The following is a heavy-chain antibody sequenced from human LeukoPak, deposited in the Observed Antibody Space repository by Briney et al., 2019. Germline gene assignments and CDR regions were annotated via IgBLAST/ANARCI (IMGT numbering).Heavy chain of an antibody. D-gene: IGHD5-24*01. CDR2: IYYSGST. J-gene: IGHJ4*02. CDR1: GGSISSYY. V-gene: IGHV4-59*08. Sequence: SETLSLTCTVSGGSISSYYWSWIRQPPGKGLEWIGYIYYSGSTNYNPSLKSRVTISVDTSKNQFSLKLSSVTAADTAVYYCASRGDGKQVDYWGQGTLVTVSS. CDR3: ASRGDGKQVDY.